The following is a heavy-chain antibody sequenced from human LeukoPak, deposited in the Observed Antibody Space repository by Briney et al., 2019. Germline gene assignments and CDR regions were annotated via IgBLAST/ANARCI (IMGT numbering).Heavy chain of an antibody. CDR3: ARDSVLDP. Sequence: PGRSLRLSCAASGFTFSSYTMNWVRQAPGKGLEWVSSISSSSSYIYYADSVKGRFVISRDNAKNSLYLQMNSLRDEDTAIYYCARDSVLDPWGQGTPVTVSS. J-gene: IGHJ5*02. D-gene: IGHD3-10*01. CDR1: GFTFSSYT. V-gene: IGHV3-21*01. CDR2: ISSSSSYI.